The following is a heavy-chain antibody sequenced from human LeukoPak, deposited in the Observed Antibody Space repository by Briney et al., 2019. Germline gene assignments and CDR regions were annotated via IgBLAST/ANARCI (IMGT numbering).Heavy chain of an antibody. V-gene: IGHV3-7*01. J-gene: IGHJ5*02. Sequence: PGGSLRLSXAASGFTFSSYWMSWVRQAPGKGLEWVANIKQDGSQKYYVDSVKGRFTISRDNAKNSLYLQMNSLRAEDTAMYYCARAPELIDPWGQGTLVTVSS. D-gene: IGHD1-26*01. CDR1: GFTFSSYW. CDR3: ARAPELIDP. CDR2: IKQDGSQK.